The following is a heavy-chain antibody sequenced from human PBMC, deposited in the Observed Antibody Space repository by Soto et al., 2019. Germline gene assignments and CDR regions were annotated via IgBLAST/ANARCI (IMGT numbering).Heavy chain of an antibody. V-gene: IGHV4-34*01. J-gene: IGHJ6*01. CDR3: ARSSQFDRVGRDTLKRGWLDSVRARHGMDV. Sequence: KTSETLSLTCAVYGGSFSGYYWSWIRQPPGKGLEWIGEINHSGSTNYNPSLKSRVTISVDTSKNQFSLKLSSVTAADTAVYYCARSSQFDRVGRDTLKRGWLDSVRARHGMDVWGQGTTVTVAS. D-gene: IGHD6-19*01. CDR1: GGSFSGYY. CDR2: INHSGST.